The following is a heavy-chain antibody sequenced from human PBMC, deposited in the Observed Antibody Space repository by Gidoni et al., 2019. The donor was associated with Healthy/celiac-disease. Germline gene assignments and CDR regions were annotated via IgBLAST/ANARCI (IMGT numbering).Heavy chain of an antibody. D-gene: IGHD3-22*01. Sequence: EVQLLESGGGLVQPGGSLRLSCAASGFTFSSYAMSWVRQAPGKGLEWVSAISGSGGSTYYADSVKGRFTISRDNSKNTLYLQMNSLRAEDTAVYYCAKDHEYYYDSSGSVDYWGQGTLVTVSS. CDR2: ISGSGGST. V-gene: IGHV3-23*01. CDR1: GFTFSSYA. CDR3: AKDHEYYYDSSGSVDY. J-gene: IGHJ4*02.